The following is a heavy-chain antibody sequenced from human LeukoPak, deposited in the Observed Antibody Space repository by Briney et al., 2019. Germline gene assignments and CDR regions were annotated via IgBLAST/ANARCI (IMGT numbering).Heavy chain of an antibody. J-gene: IGHJ4*02. V-gene: IGHV3-30*18. Sequence: GGSLRLSCAASGFTFSSYWMQWVRQAPGKGLQWVAVISYDGSNKYYTNSVKGRFTISRDNSKNTVYLQMNSLRAEDTAVYYCAKGQPGGTQLPSRAPYYFDYWGQGTLVTVSS. D-gene: IGHD5-18*01. CDR3: AKGQPGGTQLPSRAPYYFDY. CDR1: GFTFSSYW. CDR2: ISYDGSNK.